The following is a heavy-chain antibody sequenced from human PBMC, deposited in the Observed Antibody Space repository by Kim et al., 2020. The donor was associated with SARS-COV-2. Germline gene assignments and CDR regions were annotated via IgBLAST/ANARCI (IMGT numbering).Heavy chain of an antibody. CDR1: GFIFSSYS. J-gene: IGHJ6*02. V-gene: IGHV3-21*01. D-gene: IGHD3-10*01. CDR2: INSGSSYI. CDR3: ARETYGSGSQDGMDV. Sequence: ETLSLTCAASGFIFSSYSMNWVRQAPGKGLEWVSSINSGSSYIYYADSVKGRFTISRDNAKNSLYLQMSSLRVEDTSMYYCARETYGSGSQDGMDVWSQGTTVIVSS.